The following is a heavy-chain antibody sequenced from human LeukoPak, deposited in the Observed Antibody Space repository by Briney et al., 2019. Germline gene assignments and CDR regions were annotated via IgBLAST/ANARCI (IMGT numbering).Heavy chain of an antibody. Sequence: ALVKVSCKASGYTFTSYGISWVRQAPGQGLEWMGWISAYNGNTNYAQKLQGRVTMTTDTSTSTAYMELRSLRSDDTAVYYCARRWPRDNAFDIWGQGTMVTVSS. CDR3: ARRWPRDNAFDI. J-gene: IGHJ3*02. CDR1: GYTFTSYG. V-gene: IGHV1-18*01. CDR2: ISAYNGNT. D-gene: IGHD4-23*01.